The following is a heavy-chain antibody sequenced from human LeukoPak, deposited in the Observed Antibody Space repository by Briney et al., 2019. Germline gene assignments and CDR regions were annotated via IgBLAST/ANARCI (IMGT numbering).Heavy chain of an antibody. V-gene: IGHV1-69*04. CDR1: GGTFSSYA. CDR2: IIPILGIA. D-gene: IGHD2-2*02. J-gene: IGHJ5*02. CDR3: ARGFRLSAIEDWFDP. Sequence: SVKVSCKASGGTFSSYAISWVRQAPGQGLEWMGRIIPILGIANYAQKFQGRVTITADKSTSTAYMELSSLRSEDTAVYYCARGFRLSAIEDWFDPWGQGTLVTVSS.